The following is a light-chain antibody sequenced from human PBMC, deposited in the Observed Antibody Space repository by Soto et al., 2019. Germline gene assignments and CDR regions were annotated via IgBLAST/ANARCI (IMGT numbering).Light chain of an antibody. CDR1: QDIRGD. CDR3: QQFNIYPIA. V-gene: IGKV1-13*02. CDR2: DVS. Sequence: AIQLTQSPSSLSASVGDRVTITCRASQDIRGDFAWYQQKPGKAPKLLIYDVSTVPRGVPSMFSGRGSGTEFTVTINGLQPEDFATYYFQQFNIYPIAFGEGTRL. J-gene: IGKJ5*01.